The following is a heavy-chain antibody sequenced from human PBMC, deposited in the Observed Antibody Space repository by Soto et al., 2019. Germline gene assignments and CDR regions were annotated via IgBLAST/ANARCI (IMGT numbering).Heavy chain of an antibody. V-gene: IGHV1-69*01. D-gene: IGHD3-22*01. J-gene: IGHJ5*02. CDR3: AEGGGGYDT. Sequence: QVQLVQSGAEVRKPGASVKVSCKASGGVFSSSSINWVRQAPGQGLEWMGGIIPMFGTTNYAQKLQGRVTLTADESTSTAYMEMTDLRSEDTAVYYCAEGGGGYDTWGQGTLVTVST. CDR1: GGVFSSSS. CDR2: IIPMFGTT.